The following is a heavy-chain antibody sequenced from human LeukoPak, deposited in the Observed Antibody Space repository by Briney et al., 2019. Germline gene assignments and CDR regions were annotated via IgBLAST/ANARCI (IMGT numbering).Heavy chain of an antibody. V-gene: IGHV1-69*13. D-gene: IGHD6-13*01. J-gene: IGHJ4*02. Sequence: ASVKVSCKASGGTFSRYAISWVRQAPGQGLEWMGGIIPIFGTANYAQKFQGRVTITADESTSTAYMELSSLRSEDTAVYYCARDRYSSSWYDYWGQGTLVTASS. CDR2: IIPIFGTA. CDR1: GGTFSRYA. CDR3: ARDRYSSSWYDY.